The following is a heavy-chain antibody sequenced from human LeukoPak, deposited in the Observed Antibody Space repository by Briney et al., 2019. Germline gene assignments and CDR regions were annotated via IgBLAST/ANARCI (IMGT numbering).Heavy chain of an antibody. CDR2: MIWNSGSI. CDR3: AKYANSSGRGGDAFDI. J-gene: IGHJ3*02. D-gene: IGHD6-19*01. V-gene: IGHV3-9*03. CDR1: GFTFDDYA. Sequence: GRSLRLSCAASGFTFDDYAMHWVRQAPGKGLEWVSGMIWNSGSIGYADSVKGRFTISRDNAKNSLYLQMNSLRAEDMALYYCAKYANSSGRGGDAFDIWGQGTMVTVSS.